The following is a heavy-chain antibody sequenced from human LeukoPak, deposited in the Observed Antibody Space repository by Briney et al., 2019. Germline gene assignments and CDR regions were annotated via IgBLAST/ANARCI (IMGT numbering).Heavy chain of an antibody. D-gene: IGHD6-19*01. CDR2: ISSSSDSI. CDR3: AREGPVIIAVADDGNFDY. CDR1: GFTFSSYN. J-gene: IGHJ4*02. Sequence: GGSLRLSCAASGFTFSSYNMNWARQAPGKGLEWVSYISSSSDSIYYADSVKGRFTISRDNAKNSLYLQMNSLRAEDTAVYYCAREGPVIIAVADDGNFDYWGQGTLVTVSS. V-gene: IGHV3-48*04.